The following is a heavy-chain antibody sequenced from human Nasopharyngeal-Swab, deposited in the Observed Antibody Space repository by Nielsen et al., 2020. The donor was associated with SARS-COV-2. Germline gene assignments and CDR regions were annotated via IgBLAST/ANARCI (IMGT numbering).Heavy chain of an antibody. CDR3: ARGLNGGH. CDR2: INHSGST. CDR1: GGSFSGYY. D-gene: IGHD3-16*01. Sequence: SETLSLTCAGYGGSFSGYYWSWIRQPPGKGLEWIGEINHSGSTNYNPSLKRRVTISVDTSKNQFSLKLSSVTAADTAVYYCARGLNGGHWGQGTLVTVSS. V-gene: IGHV4-34*01. J-gene: IGHJ4*02.